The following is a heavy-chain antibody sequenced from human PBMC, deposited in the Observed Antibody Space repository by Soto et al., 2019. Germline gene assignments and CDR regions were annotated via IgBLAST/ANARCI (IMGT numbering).Heavy chain of an antibody. CDR1: GYTFTSYD. V-gene: IGHV1-8*01. CDR3: ARARYDSSGYRSWFDP. CDR2: MNPNSGNT. Sequence: QVQLVQSGAEVKKPGASVKVSCKASGYTFTSYDINWVRQATGQGLEWMGWMNPNSGNTGYAQKFQGRVTMTRNTSISTAYMELRSLRSEDTAVYYCARARYDSSGYRSWFDPWGQGTLVTVSS. J-gene: IGHJ5*02. D-gene: IGHD3-22*01.